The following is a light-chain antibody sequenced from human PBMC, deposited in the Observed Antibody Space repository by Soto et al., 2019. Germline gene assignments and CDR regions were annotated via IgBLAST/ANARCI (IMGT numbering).Light chain of an antibody. CDR1: QSVSSN. CDR3: QQRSNWPPLT. V-gene: IGKV3-11*01. Sequence: IVLTQSPGTLSLSPWERAILSYRASQSVSSNLAWYQQKPGQAPRLLIYDASNRATGIPARFSGSGSGTDFTLTISSLEPEDFAVYYCQQRSNWPPLTFGQGTRLEIK. J-gene: IGKJ5*01. CDR2: DAS.